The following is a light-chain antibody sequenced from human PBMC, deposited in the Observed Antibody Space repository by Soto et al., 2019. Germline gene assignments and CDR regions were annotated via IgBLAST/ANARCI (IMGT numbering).Light chain of an antibody. CDR1: QSISSY. V-gene: IGKV1-39*01. J-gene: IGKJ3*01. Sequence: IQMTPSPSSLSASVGDRVTIPFPASQSISSYLNWYQQKPGKAPKLLIYAASSLQSGVPSRFSGSGSGTDFTLTISSLQPEDFATYYCQQSYSTLFTFGPGTKVDNK. CDR3: QQSYSTLFT. CDR2: AAS.